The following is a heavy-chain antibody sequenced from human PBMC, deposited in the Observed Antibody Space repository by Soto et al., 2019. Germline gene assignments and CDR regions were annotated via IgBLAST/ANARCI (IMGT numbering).Heavy chain of an antibody. D-gene: IGHD1-7*01. Sequence: PSETLSLTCGVYGGSFSGYYWSWIRQSPGKGLEWIGEINHSGSTNYNPSLKSRVTISVGKSKNQFSLKLSSVTAADTAVYYCARDGNNWNYERRNWFDPWGQGTLVTVSS. V-gene: IGHV4-34*01. J-gene: IGHJ5*02. CDR3: ARDGNNWNYERRNWFDP. CDR2: INHSGST. CDR1: GGSFSGYY.